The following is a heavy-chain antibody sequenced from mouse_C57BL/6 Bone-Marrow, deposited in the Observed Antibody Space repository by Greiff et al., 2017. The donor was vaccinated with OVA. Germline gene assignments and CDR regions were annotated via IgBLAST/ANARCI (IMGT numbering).Heavy chain of an antibody. CDR1: GYSFTSYY. V-gene: IGHV1-66*01. CDR3: LDGYYGY. CDR2: IYPGSGNT. D-gene: IGHD2-3*01. J-gene: IGHJ2*01. Sequence: QVTLKVSGPELVKPGASVKISCKASGYSFTSYYIHWVKQRPGQGLEWIGWIYPGSGNTKYNEKFKGKATLTADTSSSTAYMQLSSLTSEDSAVYYCLDGYYGYWGQGTTLTVSS.